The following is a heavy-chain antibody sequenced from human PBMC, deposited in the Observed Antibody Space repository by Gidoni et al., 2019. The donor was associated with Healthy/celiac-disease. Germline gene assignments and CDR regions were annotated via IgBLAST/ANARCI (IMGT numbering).Heavy chain of an antibody. J-gene: IGHJ5*02. D-gene: IGHD3-9*01. CDR3: ARFTIFFSGFDP. CDR2: IYTSGST. CDR1: GGSISSGSYY. V-gene: IGHV4-61*02. Sequence: QVQLQESGPGLVKPSQTLSLTCTVSGGSISSGSYYWSWIRQPAGKGLEWIGRIYTSGSTNYHPSLKSRVTISVDTSKNQFSLKLSSVTAADTAVYYCARFTIFFSGFDPWGQGTLVTVSS.